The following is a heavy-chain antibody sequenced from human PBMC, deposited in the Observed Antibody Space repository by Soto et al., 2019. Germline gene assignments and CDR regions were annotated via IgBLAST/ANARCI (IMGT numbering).Heavy chain of an antibody. Sequence: QVQLVQSGAEVKKPGASVKVSCKASGYTFTSYGISWVRQAPGQGLEWMGWLSAYTGNTNYAQKLPGRVTMTTDTSTSTAYMALRSLRSDDTAVYYCARWAAAGNYYGSGSPHGMDVWGQATTVTVSS. CDR2: LSAYTGNT. CDR3: ARWAAAGNYYGSGSPHGMDV. CDR1: GYTFTSYG. V-gene: IGHV1-18*01. J-gene: IGHJ6*02. D-gene: IGHD3-10*01.